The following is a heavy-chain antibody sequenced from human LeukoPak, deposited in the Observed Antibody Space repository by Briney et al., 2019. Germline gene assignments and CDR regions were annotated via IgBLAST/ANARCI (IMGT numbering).Heavy chain of an antibody. CDR3: AIRGYSYGKYYFDY. CDR1: GGSFSGYY. D-gene: IGHD5-18*01. V-gene: IGHV4-34*01. CDR2: VNHSGST. Sequence: SETLCLTCAAYGGSFSGYYWNWIRQPPGKGLEWIGEVNHSGSTNYNPSLKSRVTISVDTSKNQFSLKLNSMTAADTAVYYCAIRGYSYGKYYFDYWGQGTLVTVSS. J-gene: IGHJ4*02.